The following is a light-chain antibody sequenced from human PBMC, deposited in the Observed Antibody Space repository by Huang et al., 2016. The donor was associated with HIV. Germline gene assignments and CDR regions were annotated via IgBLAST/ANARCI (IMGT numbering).Light chain of an antibody. CDR1: QNIAKS. J-gene: IGKJ1*01. CDR3: QQSFTFPRT. CDR2: NAS. Sequence: DIQMTQSPPSLSASVGDRVTFTCRADQNIAKSLKWYQQKPGQAPKLLIYNASTWESGVPERFSGGGSGSHFTLNMTNLKPEDFAAYYCQQSFTFPRTFG. V-gene: IGKV1-39*01.